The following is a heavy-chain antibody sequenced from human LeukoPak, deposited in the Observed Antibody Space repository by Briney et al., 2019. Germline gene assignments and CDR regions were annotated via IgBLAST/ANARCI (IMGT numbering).Heavy chain of an antibody. CDR3: AKSYSSSWYGGFDY. J-gene: IGHJ4*02. V-gene: IGHV3-30*18. D-gene: IGHD6-13*01. CDR2: ISYDGSNK. CDR1: GFTFSSYA. Sequence: SGGSLRLSCAASGFTFSSYAMSWVRQAPGKGLEWVAVISYDGSNKYYADSVKGRFTISRDNSKNTLYLQMNSLRAEDTAVYYCAKSYSSSWYGGFDYWGQGTLVTVSS.